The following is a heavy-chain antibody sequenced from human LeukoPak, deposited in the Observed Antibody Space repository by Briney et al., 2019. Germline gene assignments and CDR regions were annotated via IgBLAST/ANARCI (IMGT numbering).Heavy chain of an antibody. V-gene: IGHV3-9*01. D-gene: IGHD3-22*01. Sequence: PGGSLRLSCAASGFTFDDYAMHWVRQAPGKGLEWVSGISWNSGSIGYADSVKGRFTISRDNSKNTLYLQMNSLRAEDTAVYYCAKDGYYYDSSGSYDAFDIWGQGTMVTVSS. J-gene: IGHJ3*02. CDR3: AKDGYYYDSSGSYDAFDI. CDR2: ISWNSGSI. CDR1: GFTFDDYA.